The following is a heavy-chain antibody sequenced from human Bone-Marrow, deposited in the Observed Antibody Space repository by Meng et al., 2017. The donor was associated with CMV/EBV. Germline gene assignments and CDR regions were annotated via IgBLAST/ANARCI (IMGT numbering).Heavy chain of an antibody. CDR2: ISAYNGNT. D-gene: IGHD2-2*01. V-gene: IGHV1-18*01. J-gene: IGHJ6*02. CDR3: AAAKRYCSTTSCYYGMDV. Sequence: ASVKVSCKASGYTFTSYGISWVRQAPGQGLEWMGWISAYNGNTNYAQKLQGRVTMTTDTSTSTAYMELRSLRSDDTAVYYCAAAKRYCSTTSCYYGMDVWGQGTTVTVSS. CDR1: GYTFTSYG.